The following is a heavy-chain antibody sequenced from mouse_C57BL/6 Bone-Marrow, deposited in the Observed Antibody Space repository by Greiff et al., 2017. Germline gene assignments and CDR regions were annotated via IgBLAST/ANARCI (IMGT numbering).Heavy chain of an antibody. CDR1: GYTFTSYW. D-gene: IGHD2-4*01. CDR2: IHPSDSDT. J-gene: IGHJ1*03. Sequence: VKLQQPGAELVKPGASVKVSCKASGYTFTSYWMHWVKQRPGQGLEWIGRIHPSDSDTNYNQKFKGKATLTVYKSSSTAYMQLSSLTSEDSAVYYWAMNDDYEWYCDVWGTGTTVTVSS. CDR3: AMNDDYEWYCDV. V-gene: IGHV1-74*01.